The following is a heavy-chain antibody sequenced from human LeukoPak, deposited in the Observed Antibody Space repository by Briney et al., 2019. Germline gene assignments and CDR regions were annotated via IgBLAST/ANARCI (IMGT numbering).Heavy chain of an antibody. CDR3: AKSITMIVVVITCFDY. D-gene: IGHD3-22*01. J-gene: IGHJ4*02. CDR2: IWYDGSNK. V-gene: IGHV3-33*06. Sequence: PGGSLRLSCAASGFTFSSYGMHWVRQAPGKGLEWVAVIWYDGSNKYYADSVKGRFTISRDNSKNTLYLQMNSLRAEDTAVYYCAKSITMIVVVITCFDYWGQGTLVTVSS. CDR1: GFTFSSYG.